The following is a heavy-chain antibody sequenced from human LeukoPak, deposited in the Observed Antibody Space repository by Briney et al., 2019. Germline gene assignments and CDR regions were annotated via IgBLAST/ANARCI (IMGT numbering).Heavy chain of an antibody. J-gene: IGHJ1*01. CDR1: GYTFTSYG. Sequence: ASVRVSCKASGYTFTSYGISWVRQAPGQGLEWMGWISAYNGNTNYAQKLQGRVTMTTDTSTSTAYMELRSLRSDDTAVYYCARDGKWELRSYFQHWGQGTLVTVSS. D-gene: IGHD1-26*01. V-gene: IGHV1-18*01. CDR3: ARDGKWELRSYFQH. CDR2: ISAYNGNT.